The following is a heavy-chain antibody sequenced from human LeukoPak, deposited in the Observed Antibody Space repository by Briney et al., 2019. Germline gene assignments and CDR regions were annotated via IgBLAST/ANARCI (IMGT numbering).Heavy chain of an antibody. CDR3: ARSGLVDAAASPYYFDY. CDR2: IYTSGST. V-gene: IGHV4-61*02. J-gene: IGHJ4*02. D-gene: IGHD2-15*01. CDR1: GGSISSGSYY. Sequence: SQTLSLTCTVSGGSISSGSYYWSWIRQPAGKGLEWIGRIYTSGSTNYNPSLKSRVTISVDTSKNQFSLKLSSVTAADTAVYYCARSGLVDAAASPYYFDYWGQGTLVTVSS.